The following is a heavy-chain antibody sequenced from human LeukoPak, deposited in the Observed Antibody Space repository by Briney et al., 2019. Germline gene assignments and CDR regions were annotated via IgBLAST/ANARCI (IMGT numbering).Heavy chain of an antibody. J-gene: IGHJ5*02. Sequence: SETLSLTCTVSGGSISNYYWSWIRQPPGKGLEWIGYVYYSGSTNYNPSLKSRVTISVDTSRNQFSLKLSSVTAADTAVYYCARGYCSGGSCRNFFDPWGQGTLVTVSS. D-gene: IGHD2-15*01. V-gene: IGHV4-59*01. CDR2: VYYSGST. CDR3: ARGYCSGGSCRNFFDP. CDR1: GGSISNYY.